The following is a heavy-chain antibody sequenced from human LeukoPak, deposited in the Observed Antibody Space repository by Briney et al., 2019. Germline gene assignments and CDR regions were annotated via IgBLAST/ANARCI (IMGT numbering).Heavy chain of an antibody. CDR1: GFTFSSYS. J-gene: IGHJ3*02. CDR3: ASFPNDAFDI. Sequence: GGSLRLSCAASGFTFSSYSMNWVRQAPGKGLEWVSSISSSSSYIYYADSVKGRFIISRDNTKNSLYLQMNSLRAEDTAVYYCASFPNDAFDIWGQGTMVTVSS. CDR2: ISSSSSYI. V-gene: IGHV3-21*01.